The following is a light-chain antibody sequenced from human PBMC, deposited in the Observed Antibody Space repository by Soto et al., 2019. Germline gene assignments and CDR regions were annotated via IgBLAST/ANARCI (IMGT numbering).Light chain of an antibody. CDR1: QSVSSY. Sequence: EIVLTQSPATLSLSPGERATLSCRASQSVSSYLAWYQQKPGQAPRLLIYDASNRATGIPARFSGSGSGTEFPLTISSLEPEDFEVYYCQQRSNWWTFGQGTKVEIK. J-gene: IGKJ1*01. CDR3: QQRSNWWT. V-gene: IGKV3-11*01. CDR2: DAS.